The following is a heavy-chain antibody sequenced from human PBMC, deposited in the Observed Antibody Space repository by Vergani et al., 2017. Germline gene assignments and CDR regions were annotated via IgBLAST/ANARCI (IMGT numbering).Heavy chain of an antibody. Sequence: QVQLVQSGAEVKKPGASVKVSCKASGYTFTSYDINWVRQATGQGLEWMGWMNPNSGNTGYAQKFQGRVTMTRNTSIRTAYMALSSLRSEDTAVYYCARAVYCSSTSCSAKLVRLYYYYYMDVWGKGP. CDR3: ARAVYCSSTSCSAKLVRLYYYYYMDV. V-gene: IGHV1-8*01. D-gene: IGHD2-2*01. CDR1: GYTFTSYD. J-gene: IGHJ6*03. CDR2: MNPNSGNT.